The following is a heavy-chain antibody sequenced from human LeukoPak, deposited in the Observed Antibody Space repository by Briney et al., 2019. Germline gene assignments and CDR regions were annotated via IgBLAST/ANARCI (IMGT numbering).Heavy chain of an antibody. CDR3: ARLGLGTYYDFWSGSYYFDH. CDR1: GGSISSYY. D-gene: IGHD3-3*01. J-gene: IGHJ4*02. CDR2: IYYSGST. Sequence: PSETLSLTCTVSGGSISSYYWSWIRQPPGKGLEWIGYIYYSGSTNYNPSLKSRVTISVDTSKNQFSLKLSSVTAADTAVYYCARLGLGTYYDFWSGSYYFDHWGQGTLVTVSS. V-gene: IGHV4-59*01.